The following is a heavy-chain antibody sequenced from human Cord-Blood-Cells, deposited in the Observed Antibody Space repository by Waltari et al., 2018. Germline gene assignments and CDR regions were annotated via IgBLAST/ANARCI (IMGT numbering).Heavy chain of an antibody. Sequence: QVQLQQWGAGLLKPSETLSLTCAVYGGSFSGYYWSWIRQPPGKGLEWIGEINHSGSTNSNPSLKSRVTISVDTSKNQFSLKLSSVTAADTAVYYCAREPHSSPFDYWGQGTLVTVSS. J-gene: IGHJ4*02. CDR1: GGSFSGYY. CDR3: AREPHSSPFDY. CDR2: INHSGST. D-gene: IGHD6-13*01. V-gene: IGHV4-34*01.